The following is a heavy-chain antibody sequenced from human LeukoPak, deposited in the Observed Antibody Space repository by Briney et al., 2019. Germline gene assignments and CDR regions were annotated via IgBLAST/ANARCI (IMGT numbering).Heavy chain of an antibody. CDR1: GFNFGGFA. CDR2: VYAAGTPA. CDR3: AKDLTFGDGRWEFDV. Sequence: GGSLRLSCTASGFNFGGFATAWVRQAPGRGLDWVSGVYAAGTPAKYPDSVKGRFTVSRDNSKNTLYLQMNNLRVEDTAVYYCAKDLTFGDGRWEFDVWGQGTLVTVSS. V-gene: IGHV3-23*03. D-gene: IGHD3-16*01. J-gene: IGHJ4*02.